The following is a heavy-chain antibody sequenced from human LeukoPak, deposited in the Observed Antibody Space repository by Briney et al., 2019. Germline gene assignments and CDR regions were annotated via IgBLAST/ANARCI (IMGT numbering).Heavy chain of an antibody. V-gene: IGHV4-4*09. CDR1: GGSISSYY. D-gene: IGHD2-2*01. Sequence: SGTLSLTCTVSGGSISSYYWSWIRQPPGKGLEWIGYIYTSGSTNYNPSLKSRVTISVDTSKNQFSLKLSSVTAADTAVYYCARRQLPNWFDPWGQGTLVTASS. CDR3: ARRQLPNWFDP. J-gene: IGHJ5*02. CDR2: IYTSGST.